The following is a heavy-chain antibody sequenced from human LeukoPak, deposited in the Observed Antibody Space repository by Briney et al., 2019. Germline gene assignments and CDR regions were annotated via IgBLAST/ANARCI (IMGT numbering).Heavy chain of an antibody. V-gene: IGHV1-69-2*01. D-gene: IGHD1-26*01. CDR3: ATFSYTGSFSGRAY. Sequence: GATVKISCKASGYTFIEYYIHWVQQAPGKGLEWMGRVDPEDGETIYAEKFQGRVTISADTSTDTVYMELSSLRSEETAVYYCATFSYTGSFSGRAYWGQGTLVIVSS. CDR2: VDPEDGET. CDR1: GYTFIEYY. J-gene: IGHJ4*02.